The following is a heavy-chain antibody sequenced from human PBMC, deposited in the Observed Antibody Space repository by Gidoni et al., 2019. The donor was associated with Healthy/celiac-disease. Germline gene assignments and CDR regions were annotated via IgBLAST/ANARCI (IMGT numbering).Heavy chain of an antibody. CDR3: AREYYYDSSGYVPPEYYFDY. D-gene: IGHD3-22*01. CDR2: INPSGGST. J-gene: IGHJ4*02. V-gene: IGHV1-46*01. CDR1: GYTFTSYY. Sequence: QVQLVQSGAEVKKPGASVKVSCKASGYTFTSYYMHWVRQAPGQGLEWMGIINPSGGSTSYAQKFQGRVTMTRDTSTSTVYMELSSLRSEDTAVYYCAREYYYDSSGYVPPEYYFDYWGQGTLVTVSS.